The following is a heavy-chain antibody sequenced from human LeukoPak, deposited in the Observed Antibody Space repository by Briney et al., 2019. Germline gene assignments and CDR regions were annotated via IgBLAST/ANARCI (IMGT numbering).Heavy chain of an antibody. V-gene: IGHV3-23*01. CDR1: GFTFSNYG. CDR3: AKDKTNWYFDL. CDR2: ITISGDDT. J-gene: IGHJ2*01. Sequence: PGGSLRLSCAASGFTFSNYGMSWVRQAPGKGLEWVSAITISGDDTRHADSVKGRFTISRDNSKNTLYLQMNSLRVEDTSIYYCAKDKTNWYFDLWGRGTLVTVSS.